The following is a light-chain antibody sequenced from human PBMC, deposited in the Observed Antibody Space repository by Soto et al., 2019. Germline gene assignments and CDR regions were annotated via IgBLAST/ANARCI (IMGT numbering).Light chain of an antibody. Sequence: EIVVTHSPGTLSLSPWEIATLSCRASQSISNDHLAWYQQKPGQAPRLLIYGTSNRASGGIADRFSGSGSGTDFTLTISRLEPEDFAVYHCQYHGSSVTFAGGTKVDIK. CDR3: QYHGSSVT. CDR2: GTS. CDR1: QSISNDH. V-gene: IGKV3-20*01. J-gene: IGKJ4*01.